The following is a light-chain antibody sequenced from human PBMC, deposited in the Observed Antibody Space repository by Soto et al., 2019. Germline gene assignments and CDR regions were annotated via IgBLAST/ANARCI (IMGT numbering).Light chain of an antibody. J-gene: IGKJ2*01. Sequence: IQMAQSPSSVSASVGDRVTITCRASQDISPWLAWYQQIPGKAPRLLIYTTSSLQSGVPSRFSGSGSATDCTLTISGLKPEDSGTYYCQQANSFPYTFVKGTKVEIK. CDR2: TTS. CDR3: QQANSFPYT. V-gene: IGKV1-12*01. CDR1: QDISPW.